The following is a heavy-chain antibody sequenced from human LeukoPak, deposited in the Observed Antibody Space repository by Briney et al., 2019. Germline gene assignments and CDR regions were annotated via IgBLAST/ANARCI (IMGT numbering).Heavy chain of an antibody. D-gene: IGHD6-6*01. CDR2: INPNSGGT. CDR3: ARVYQLYSSSSMGY. V-gene: IGHV1-2*06. CDR1: GYTFTGYY. Sequence: ASVKVSCKASGYTFTGYYMHWVRQAPGQGLEWMGRINPNSGGTNYAQKFQGRVTMTRDTSISTAYMELSRLRSDDTAVYYCARVYQLYSSSSMGYWGQGTLVTVSS. J-gene: IGHJ4*02.